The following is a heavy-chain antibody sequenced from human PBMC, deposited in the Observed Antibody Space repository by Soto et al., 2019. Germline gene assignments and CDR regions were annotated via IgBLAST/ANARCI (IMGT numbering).Heavy chain of an antibody. CDR3: ARGGFYGDYGFLYCDM. J-gene: IGHJ2*01. V-gene: IGHV1-18*01. D-gene: IGHD4-17*01. CDR2: ISAYNGNT. CDR1: GYTFTSYD. Sequence: QVQLVQSGAEVKKPGASVKVSCKASGYTFTSYDISWVRQAPGQGLEWMGWISAYNGNTNYAQKLQGRVKMTTYTSSRTVYVELRRLRYDDTAVYCCARGGFYGDYGFLYCDMWVRGTLDTVS.